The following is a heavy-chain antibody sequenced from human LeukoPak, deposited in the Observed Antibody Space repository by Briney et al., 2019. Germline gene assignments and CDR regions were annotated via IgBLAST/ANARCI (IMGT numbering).Heavy chain of an antibody. CDR3: ARDPSGGSSGYYYYMDV. CDR2: IYYSGST. J-gene: IGHJ6*03. Sequence: PSETLSLTCTVSGGSISSGGDYWSWIRQHPGKGLEWIGYIYYSGSTYYNPSLKSRVTISVDTSKNQFSLKLSSVTAADTAVYYCARDPSGGSSGYYYYMDVWGKGTTVTVSS. CDR1: GGSISSGGDY. V-gene: IGHV4-31*03. D-gene: IGHD3-22*01.